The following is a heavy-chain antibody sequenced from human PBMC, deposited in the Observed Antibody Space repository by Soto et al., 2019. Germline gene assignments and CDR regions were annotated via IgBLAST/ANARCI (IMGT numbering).Heavy chain of an antibody. J-gene: IGHJ5*02. CDR1: GFTFSSYA. CDR2: ISYDGSNK. Sequence: GGSLRLSCAASGFTFSSYAMHWVRQAPGKGLEWVAVISYDGSNKYYADSVKGRFTISRDNSKNTLYLQMNSLRAEDTAVYYCARSWYSSGWYTGLWFDPWGQGTLVTVSS. D-gene: IGHD6-19*01. V-gene: IGHV3-30-3*01. CDR3: ARSWYSSGWYTGLWFDP.